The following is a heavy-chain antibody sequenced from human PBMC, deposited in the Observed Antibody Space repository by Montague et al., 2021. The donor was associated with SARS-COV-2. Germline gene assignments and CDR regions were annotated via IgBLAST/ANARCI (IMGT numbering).Heavy chain of an antibody. J-gene: IGHJ5*02. CDR1: GDSMRSSY. CDR2: TYYNGVA. V-gene: IGHV4-59*13. D-gene: IGHD3-16*02. CDR3: AGSVVGGRYRHTRWFDP. Sequence: SETLSLTCTVSGDSMRSSYWYWIRHPPRKGLEYIGYTYYNGVANYNHSPRSRVTITLYTSKNKFSLNLRSVTAAATAVYYYAGSVVGGRYRHTRWFDPWGQGTLVTVSS.